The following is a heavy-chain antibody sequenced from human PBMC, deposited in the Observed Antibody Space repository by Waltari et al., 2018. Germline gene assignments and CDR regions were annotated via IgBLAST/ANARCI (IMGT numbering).Heavy chain of an antibody. CDR1: GGSISSSSYY. J-gene: IGHJ4*02. Sequence: QLQLQESGPGLVKPSETLSLTCTVSGGSISSSSYYWGWIRQPPGKGLEWIGSIYYSGNTYYNPSLKSRVTIAVDTSKNQFSLNLTSVTAADTAVYYCARVVDYDMLTGRMYYFDYWGQGTLVTVSS. CDR2: IYYSGNT. V-gene: IGHV4-39*07. D-gene: IGHD3-9*01. CDR3: ARVVDYDMLTGRMYYFDY.